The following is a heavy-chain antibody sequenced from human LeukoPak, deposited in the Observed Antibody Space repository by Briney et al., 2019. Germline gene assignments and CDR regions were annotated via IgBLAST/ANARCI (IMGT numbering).Heavy chain of an antibody. CDR3: ARGIAAQPGGWFDP. J-gene: IGHJ5*02. V-gene: IGHV4-34*01. D-gene: IGHD6-6*01. CDR2: INHSGST. CDR1: GGSFSGYY. Sequence: RPSETLSLTCAVYGGSFSGYYGSWIRQPPGKWLEWIGEINHSGSTNYNPSLKRLVTISVDTSKNQFSLKLSSVTAADTAVYYCARGIAAQPGGWFDPWGQGTLVTVSS.